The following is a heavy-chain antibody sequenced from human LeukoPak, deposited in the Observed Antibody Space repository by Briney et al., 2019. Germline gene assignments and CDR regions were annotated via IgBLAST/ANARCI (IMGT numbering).Heavy chain of an antibody. CDR3: ARAPGAGGGSYIFDY. D-gene: IGHD1-26*01. CDR2: IYYSGST. Sequence: SETLSLTCTVSGGSISSGGYYWSWIRQHPGKGLEWIGYIYYSGSTYYNPSLKSRVTISVDTSKNQFSLKLSSVTAADTAVYYCARAPGAGGGSYIFDYWGQGTLVTVSS. J-gene: IGHJ4*02. V-gene: IGHV4-31*03. CDR1: GGSISSGGYY.